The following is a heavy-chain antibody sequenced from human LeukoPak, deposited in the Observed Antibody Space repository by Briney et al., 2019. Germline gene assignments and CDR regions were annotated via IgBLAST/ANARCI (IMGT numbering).Heavy chain of an antibody. D-gene: IGHD3-10*01. CDR2: ISGYNGNT. J-gene: IGHJ6*03. CDR1: GYTFTNYG. CDR3: ARLTKNDSGSFRFGKKKRGYMDV. Sequence: ASVKVSCKASGYTFTNYGITWVRQAPGQGLEWMGWISGYNGNTNYAQKLQGRVTMTTDTSTSTAYMELRSLRSDDTAVYYCARLTKNDSGSFRFGKKKRGYMDVWGKGTTVTISS. V-gene: IGHV1-18*01.